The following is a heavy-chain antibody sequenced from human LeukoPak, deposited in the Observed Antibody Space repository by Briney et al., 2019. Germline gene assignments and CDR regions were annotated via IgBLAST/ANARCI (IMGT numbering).Heavy chain of an antibody. CDR3: AKGVYYYDSSGYWLSAFDI. CDR1: GFTFSSYA. Sequence: PGGSLRLSCAASGFTFSSYAMSWVRQAPGKGLEWVSAISGSGGTTYYADSVKGRFTISRDNSKNTLYLQMNSLRAEDTAVYYCAKGVYYYDSSGYWLSAFDIWGQGTMVTVSS. D-gene: IGHD3-22*01. J-gene: IGHJ3*02. V-gene: IGHV3-23*01. CDR2: ISGSGGTT.